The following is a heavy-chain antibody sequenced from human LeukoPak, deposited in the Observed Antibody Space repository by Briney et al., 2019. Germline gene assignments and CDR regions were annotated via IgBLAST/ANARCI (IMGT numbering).Heavy chain of an antibody. D-gene: IGHD3-22*01. Sequence: SETLSLTCAVYGGSFSGYYWSWIRQPPGKGLEWIGEINHSGSTNYNPSLKGRVTISVDTSKNQFSLKLSSVTAADTAVYYCARGPPLNPGDFDSSGYYYFDYWGQGTLVTVSS. V-gene: IGHV4-34*01. J-gene: IGHJ4*02. CDR1: GGSFSGYY. CDR3: ARGPPLNPGDFDSSGYYYFDY. CDR2: INHSGST.